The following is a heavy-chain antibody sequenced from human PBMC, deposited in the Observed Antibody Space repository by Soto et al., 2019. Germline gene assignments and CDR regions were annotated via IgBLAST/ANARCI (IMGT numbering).Heavy chain of an antibody. CDR3: TRSSSSHNWFDP. CDR1: GGTFSSYA. V-gene: IGHV1-69*13. J-gene: IGHJ5*02. Sequence: ASVKVSCKASGGTFSSYAISWVRQAPGQGLEWMGGIIPIFGTANYAQKFQGRVTITAGESTSTAYMELSSLRSEDTAVYYCTRSSSSHNWFDPWGQGTLVTVSS. D-gene: IGHD6-6*01. CDR2: IIPIFGTA.